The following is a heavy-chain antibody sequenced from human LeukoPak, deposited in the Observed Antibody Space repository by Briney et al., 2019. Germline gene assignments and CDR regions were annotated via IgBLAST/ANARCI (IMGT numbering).Heavy chain of an antibody. CDR2: INSDGSST. J-gene: IGHJ4*02. D-gene: IGHD6-19*01. V-gene: IGHV3-74*01. CDR1: GFTFSSYW. CDR3: ARIPDSSGWYSSDY. Sequence: PGGSLRLSCAASGFTFSSYWMHWVRQAPGKGLVWVSRINSDGSSTSSADSVKGRFTISRDNAKNTLYLQMNSLRAEDTAVYYCARIPDSSGWYSSDYWGQGTLVTVSS.